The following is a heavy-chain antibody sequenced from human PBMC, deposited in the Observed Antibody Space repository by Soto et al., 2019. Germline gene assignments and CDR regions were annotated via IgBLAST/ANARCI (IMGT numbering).Heavy chain of an antibody. CDR1: GFSFTTYW. CDR2: IYPGDSDT. D-gene: IGHD3-9*01. J-gene: IGHJ6*02. CDR3: ARLGFEYDTSPPYYNVLHYYGVDV. Sequence: GESLKISCKGSGFSFTTYWIAWVRQMPGKGLEWMGGIYPGDSDTRYSPSFQGHVTISADKSISTAYLQWSTLKASDTAKYYCARLGFEYDTSPPYYNVLHYYGVDVWGQGTTVTVSS. V-gene: IGHV5-51*01.